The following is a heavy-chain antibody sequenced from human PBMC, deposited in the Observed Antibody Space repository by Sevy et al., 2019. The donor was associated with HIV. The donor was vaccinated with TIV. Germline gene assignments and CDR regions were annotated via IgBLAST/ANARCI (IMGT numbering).Heavy chain of an antibody. J-gene: IGHJ4*02. V-gene: IGHV3-21*01. CDR1: GFIFSNYN. CDR3: AGENYYDSTAYPFEY. CDR2: ISSSSSYI. D-gene: IGHD3-22*01. Sequence: GGSLRLSCAASGFIFSNYNMNWVRQAPGKGLEWVSSISSSSSYIYYADSVKGRFTISRDNAKNSLYLQMNSLRAEDTAVYYCAGENYYDSTAYPFEYWGQGTLVTVSS.